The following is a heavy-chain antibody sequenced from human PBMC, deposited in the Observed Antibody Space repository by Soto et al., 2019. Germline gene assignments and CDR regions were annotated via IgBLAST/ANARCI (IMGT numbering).Heavy chain of an antibody. J-gene: IGHJ3*02. V-gene: IGHV1-69*02. CDR1: GGTFSSYT. CDR3: ARAQGCTNGVCPYRDAFDI. D-gene: IGHD2-8*01. CDR2: IIPILGIA. Sequence: QVQLVQSGAEVKKPGSSVKVSCKASGGTFSSYTISWVRQAPGQGLEWMGRIIPILGIANYAQKFQGRVTITADQSTSKAYMELSSLRSEDTAVYYCARAQGCTNGVCPYRDAFDIGGQGTMVAVSS.